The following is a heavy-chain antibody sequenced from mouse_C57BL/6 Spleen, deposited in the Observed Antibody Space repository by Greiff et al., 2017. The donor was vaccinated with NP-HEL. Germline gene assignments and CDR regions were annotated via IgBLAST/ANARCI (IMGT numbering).Heavy chain of an antibody. V-gene: IGHV3-6*01. CDR2: ISYDGSN. CDR3: AREGAY. J-gene: IGHJ3*01. Sequence: EVQLQESGPGLVKPSQSLSLTCSVTGYSITSGYYWNWIRQFPGNKLEWMGYISYDGSNNYNPSLKNRISITRDTSKNQVFLKLNSVTTEDTATYYCAREGAYWGQGTLVTVSA. CDR1: GYSITSGYY.